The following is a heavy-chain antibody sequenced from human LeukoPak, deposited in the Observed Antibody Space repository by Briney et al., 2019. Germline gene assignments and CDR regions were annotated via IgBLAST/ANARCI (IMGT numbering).Heavy chain of an antibody. V-gene: IGHV3-30*04. CDR1: GFIFTNYD. J-gene: IGHJ4*02. Sequence: GGSLRLSCAASGFIFTNYDVHWVRQAPGKGLEWVALISYDKSNKYYADSVKGRFTISRDNSKNTLYLQMNSLRVEDTAVYYCARDRAYSTSSLSNWGQGTLVTVSS. CDR2: ISYDKSNK. D-gene: IGHD6-6*01. CDR3: ARDRAYSTSSLSN.